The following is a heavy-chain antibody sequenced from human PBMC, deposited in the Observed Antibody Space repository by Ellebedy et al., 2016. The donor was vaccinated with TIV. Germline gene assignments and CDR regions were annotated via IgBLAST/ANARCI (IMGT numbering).Heavy chain of an antibody. CDR1: GGSFSGYY. V-gene: IGHV4-59*01. CDR3: ARGLTGYLNWFDP. J-gene: IGHJ5*02. Sequence: SETLSLTCAVYGGSFSGYYWSWIRQPPGKGLEWIGYISNSGRTNYNPSLNTRVTISVDTSKNQFSLNLNSISAADTAVYYCARGLTGYLNWFDPWGQGILVSVSS. D-gene: IGHD3-9*01. CDR2: ISNSGRT.